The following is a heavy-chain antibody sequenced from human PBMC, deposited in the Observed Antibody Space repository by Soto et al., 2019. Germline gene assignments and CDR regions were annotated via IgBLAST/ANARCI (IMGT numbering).Heavy chain of an antibody. Sequence: QVQLVQSGAEVKKPGSSVKVSCKASGGTFSSYTISWVRQAPGQGLEWMGRIIPILGIANYAQKFQGRVTITADKSTSTAYMELSSLRSEDTAVYYCARDRYGDYEGYYYYGMDVWGQGTTGTVSS. V-gene: IGHV1-69*08. J-gene: IGHJ6*02. CDR2: IIPILGIA. D-gene: IGHD4-17*01. CDR1: GGTFSSYT. CDR3: ARDRYGDYEGYYYYGMDV.